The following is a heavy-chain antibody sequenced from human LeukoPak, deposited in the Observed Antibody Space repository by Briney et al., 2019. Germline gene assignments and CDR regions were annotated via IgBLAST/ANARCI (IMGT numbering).Heavy chain of an antibody. V-gene: IGHV3-66*01. CDR1: GFTVSSNY. CDR3: ARDYYDFAKGFDL. Sequence: GGSLRLSCAASGFTVSSNYMSWVRQAPGKGLEWVSLIYSDGSTFYADSVKDRFTISRDYSKNTLYLQMNSLRAEDTAVYFCARDYYDFAKGFDLWGQGTMVTVSS. J-gene: IGHJ3*01. CDR2: IYSDGST. D-gene: IGHD3/OR15-3a*01.